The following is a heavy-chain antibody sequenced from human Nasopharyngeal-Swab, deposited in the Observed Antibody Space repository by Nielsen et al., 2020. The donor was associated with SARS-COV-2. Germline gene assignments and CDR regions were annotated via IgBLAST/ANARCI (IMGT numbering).Heavy chain of an antibody. CDR1: GFTFSSYS. Sequence: GESLKISCAASGFTFSSYSMNWVRQAPGKGLEWVASISSSSSYTNYADSVKGRFTISRDNAKNSLYLQMNSLRAEDTAVYYCARERGLRFLEWLSLWDGMDVWGQGTTVTVSS. V-gene: IGHV3-21*04. CDR3: ARERGLRFLEWLSLWDGMDV. D-gene: IGHD3-3*01. CDR2: ISSSSSYT. J-gene: IGHJ6*02.